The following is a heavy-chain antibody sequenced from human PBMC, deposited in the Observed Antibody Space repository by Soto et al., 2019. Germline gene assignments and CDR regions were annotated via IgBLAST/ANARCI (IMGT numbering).Heavy chain of an antibody. Sequence: QITLKESGPALVKPTQTLTLTCTFSGFSLSTSGVGVGWTRQPPGKALEWLAVIYWDKSKHYSPSLESMLTTSKHTAKNQEVLTMTNMDPVDTATYFCAHKGYGGYPLDYWGQGTLVTVSS. CDR2: IYWDKSK. J-gene: IGHJ4*02. CDR1: GFSLSTSGVG. V-gene: IGHV2-5*02. CDR3: AHKGYGGYPLDY. D-gene: IGHD4-17*01.